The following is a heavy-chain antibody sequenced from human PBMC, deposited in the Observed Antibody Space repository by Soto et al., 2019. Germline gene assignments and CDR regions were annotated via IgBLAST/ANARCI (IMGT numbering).Heavy chain of an antibody. J-gene: IGHJ4*02. V-gene: IGHV3-23*04. CDR1: GFTFSSYA. Sequence: EVQLVESGGGLVQPGASLRLSCAASGFTFSSYAMSWVRQAPGKGLEWVSAISGSGGSTYYADSVKGRFTISSDNSKNPLYLQMNSLRAEDTAEYYCRKDPIAGCLCDFDYWGQGTLVTVSS. CDR2: ISGSGGST. CDR3: RKDPIAGCLCDFDY. D-gene: IGHD1-20*01.